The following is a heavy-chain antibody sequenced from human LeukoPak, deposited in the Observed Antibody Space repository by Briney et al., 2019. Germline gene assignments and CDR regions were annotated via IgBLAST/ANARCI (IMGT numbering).Heavy chain of an antibody. Sequence: SETLSLTCAVYGGSFSNYYWSWIRQPPGRGLEWIGEINHSGSTSYNPSLKSRVTISVDTSKNQFSLKLSSVTAADTAVYYCARHGSSSWYWWAFDIWGQGTMVTVSS. J-gene: IGHJ3*02. V-gene: IGHV4-34*01. CDR3: ARHGSSSWYWWAFDI. CDR1: GGSFSNYY. CDR2: INHSGST. D-gene: IGHD6-13*01.